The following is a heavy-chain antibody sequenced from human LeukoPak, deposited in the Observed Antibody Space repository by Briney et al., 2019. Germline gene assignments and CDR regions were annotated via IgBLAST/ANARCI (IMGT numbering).Heavy chain of an antibody. CDR2: IYRGGGT. CDR1: GFTVINNY. CDR3: ASRTRDYYYGVDV. J-gene: IGHJ6*02. Sequence: PGGSLRLSCAASGFTVINNYMTWVRQAPGKGLEWVSLIYRGGGTFYADSVKGRFTISRDNSKNTLYLQMHSLRAEDTAVYYCASRTRDYYYGVDVWGQGTTVTVSS. V-gene: IGHV3-66*01.